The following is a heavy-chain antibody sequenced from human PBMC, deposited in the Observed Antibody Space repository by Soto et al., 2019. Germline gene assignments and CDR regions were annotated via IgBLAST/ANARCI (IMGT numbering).Heavy chain of an antibody. J-gene: IGHJ6*02. D-gene: IGHD5-12*01. Sequence: GGSLRLSRAASGFTFSSYGMPWVRQAPGKGLEWVAVIWYDRSNKYYADSVKGRFTISRDNSKNTLYLQMNSLRAEDTAVYYCARDRVATRGPYYYYGMDVWGQGTTVTVSS. CDR1: GFTFSSYG. V-gene: IGHV3-33*01. CDR2: IWYDRSNK. CDR3: ARDRVATRGPYYYYGMDV.